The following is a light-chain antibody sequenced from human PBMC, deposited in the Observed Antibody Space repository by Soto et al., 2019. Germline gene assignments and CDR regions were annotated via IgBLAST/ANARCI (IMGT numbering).Light chain of an antibody. Sequence: QSVLTQPASVSGSPGQSITISCTGTSSDVGGYNYVSWYQQHPGKAPKLMIYDVSNRPSGISNRFSGSKSGNTASLTISGLQVEDEADYYCSSYTGSRTYVFGAGTKVTVL. CDR1: SSDVGGYNY. CDR3: SSYTGSRTYV. V-gene: IGLV2-14*01. J-gene: IGLJ1*01. CDR2: DVS.